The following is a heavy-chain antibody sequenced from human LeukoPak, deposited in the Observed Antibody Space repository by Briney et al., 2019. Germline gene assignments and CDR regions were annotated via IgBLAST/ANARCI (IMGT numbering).Heavy chain of an antibody. CDR3: ARDPGDYMDV. D-gene: IGHD3-10*01. J-gene: IGHJ6*03. V-gene: IGHV3-23*01. Sequence: GGSLRLSCAASGFTFSNYGMNWVRQAPGKGLEWVSALSSSGGSTYYADSVKGRFTISRDNSKNTLYLQMSSLRAEDTAVYYCARDPGDYMDVWGKGTTVTISS. CDR2: LSSSGGST. CDR1: GFTFSNYG.